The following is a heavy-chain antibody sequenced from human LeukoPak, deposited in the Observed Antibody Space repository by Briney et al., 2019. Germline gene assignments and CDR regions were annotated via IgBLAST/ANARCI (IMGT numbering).Heavy chain of an antibody. CDR1: GLTVSTNY. Sequence: GGSLRLSCAASGLTVSTNYMSWVRRAPGKGLDWVSVIYRGGSTYYAASVSGRFTISRDNSTNTLSLHMKSLRAEDTAAYYCVSVSRGPHPYFYDSSGYMDYWGQGTLVTVSS. CDR2: IYRGGST. J-gene: IGHJ4*02. CDR3: VSVSRGPHPYFYDSSGYMDY. D-gene: IGHD3-22*01. V-gene: IGHV3-53*01.